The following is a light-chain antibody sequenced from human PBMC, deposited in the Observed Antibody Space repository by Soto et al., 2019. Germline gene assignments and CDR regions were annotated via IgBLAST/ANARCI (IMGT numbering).Light chain of an antibody. CDR3: QQYNNWPRT. CDR1: QSVSSY. V-gene: IGKV3-15*01. CDR2: DAS. Sequence: EIVLTQSPATLSLSPGERATLSCRASQSVSSYLAWYQQKPGQAPRLLVSDASTRATGIPVRFSGSGSGTEFTLTISSLQSEDFAIYYCQQYNNWPRTFGQGTKVDIK. J-gene: IGKJ1*01.